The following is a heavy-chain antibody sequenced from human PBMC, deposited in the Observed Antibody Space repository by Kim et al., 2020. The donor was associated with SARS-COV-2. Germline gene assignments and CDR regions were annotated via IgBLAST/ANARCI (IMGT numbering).Heavy chain of an antibody. CDR2: INPNSGGT. CDR3: ARDGDAGTPNPRPTLYYFDY. CDR1: GYTFTGYY. Sequence: ASVKVSCKASGYTFTGYYMHWVRQAPGQGLEWMGWINPNSGGTNYAQKFQGWVTMTRDTSISTAYMELSRLRSDDTAVYYCARDGDAGTPNPRPTLYYFDYWGQGTLVTVSS. J-gene: IGHJ4*02. V-gene: IGHV1-2*04. D-gene: IGHD7-27*01.